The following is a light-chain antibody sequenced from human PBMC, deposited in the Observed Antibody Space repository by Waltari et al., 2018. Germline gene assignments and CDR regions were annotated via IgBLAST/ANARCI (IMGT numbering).Light chain of an antibody. CDR3: CSFAGSHTYVV. J-gene: IGLJ2*01. CDR1: SSDVGGYNY. Sequence: QSALTQPRSVSGSPGPSVTISCPATSSDVGGYNYVSWYQPHPGQAPKLMIYDVSKRPSGVPDRFSGSKSGNTASLTISGLQTEDEADYYCCSFAGSHTYVVFGGGTKLTVL. CDR2: DVS. V-gene: IGLV2-11*01.